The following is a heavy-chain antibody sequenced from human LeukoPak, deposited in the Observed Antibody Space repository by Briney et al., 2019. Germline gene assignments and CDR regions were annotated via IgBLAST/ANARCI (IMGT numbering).Heavy chain of an antibody. Sequence: GASVKVSCKASGYTFTGYYMHWVRQAPGQGLDWMGCINPNSGGTNYAQKFQGRVTMTRDTSISTAYMELSRLRSDDTAVYYCARDEGYDSSGYGYWGQGTLVTVSS. CDR1: GYTFTGYY. V-gene: IGHV1-2*02. D-gene: IGHD3-22*01. CDR2: INPNSGGT. CDR3: ARDEGYDSSGYGY. J-gene: IGHJ4*02.